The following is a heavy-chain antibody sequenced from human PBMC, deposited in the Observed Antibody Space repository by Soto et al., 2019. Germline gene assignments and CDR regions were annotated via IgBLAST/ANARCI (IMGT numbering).Heavy chain of an antibody. CDR2: IYYSGTT. Sequence: QVQLQESGPGLVKASQTLSLTCTVSGGTITTGGHFWSWIRQYPGKGLEWIGYIYYSGTTHYNPSLKSRVTISIDTSTNQFSLNLSSVTAADTAVYYCARVVSGSYLDYWGQGTLVTVSS. D-gene: IGHD1-26*01. CDR3: ARVVSGSYLDY. CDR1: GGTITTGGHF. V-gene: IGHV4-31*03. J-gene: IGHJ4*02.